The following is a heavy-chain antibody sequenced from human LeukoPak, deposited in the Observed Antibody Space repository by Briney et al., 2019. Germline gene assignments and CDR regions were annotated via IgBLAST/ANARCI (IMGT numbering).Heavy chain of an antibody. Sequence: GGSLRLSCAASGSIFSSCWMHWVRQAPGKGLVWVSRINSDGGSTSYADSVKGRFTISRDNAKNSLYLQMNGLRAEDTAVYYCARDLIYGSGSYFGYWGQGTLVTVSS. CDR1: GSIFSSCW. CDR3: ARDLIYGSGSYFGY. CDR2: INSDGGST. D-gene: IGHD3-10*01. J-gene: IGHJ4*02. V-gene: IGHV3-74*01.